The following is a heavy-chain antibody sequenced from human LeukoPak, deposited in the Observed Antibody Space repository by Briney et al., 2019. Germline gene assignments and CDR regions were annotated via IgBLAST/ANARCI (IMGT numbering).Heavy chain of an antibody. CDR1: GGSISSSSYY. CDR3: ARVPLLWFGETLYYFDY. Sequence: SETLSLTCTVSGGSISSSSYYWGWIRQPPGKGLEWIGSIYYSGSTYYNPSLKSRVTISVDTSKNQFSLKLSSVTAADTAVYYCARVPLLWFGETLYYFDYWGQGTLVTVSS. J-gene: IGHJ4*02. D-gene: IGHD3-10*01. CDR2: IYYSGST. V-gene: IGHV4-39*07.